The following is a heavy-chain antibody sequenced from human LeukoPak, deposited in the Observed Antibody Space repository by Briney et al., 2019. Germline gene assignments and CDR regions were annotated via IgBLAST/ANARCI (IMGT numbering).Heavy chain of an antibody. V-gene: IGHV4-30-4*01. J-gene: IGHJ6*03. Sequence: PSETLSLTCTVSGGSISSGNYYWSWIRQPPGKGLEWIGYMYYSGSTYYNPSLKSRVSISVDTSKNQFSLKLSSVTAADTAVYYCARHVGVVAGTWSRYYYYMDVWGKGTTVTVSS. CDR1: GGSISSGNYY. CDR3: ARHVGVVAGTWSRYYYYMDV. CDR2: MYYSGST. D-gene: IGHD6-19*01.